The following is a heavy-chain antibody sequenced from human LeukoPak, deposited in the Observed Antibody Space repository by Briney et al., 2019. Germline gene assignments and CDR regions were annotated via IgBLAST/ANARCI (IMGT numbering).Heavy chain of an antibody. J-gene: IGHJ6*02. V-gene: IGHV3-30*18. CDR2: ISYDGSNK. CDR1: GFTFSSYG. D-gene: IGHD2-21*02. Sequence: GGSLRLSCAASGFTFSSYGMHWVRQAPGKGLEWVAVISYDGSNKYYADSVKGRFTISRDSSKNTLYLQMNSLRAEDTAVYYCAKYCGGDCFSSHYYYYGMDVWGQGTTVTVSS. CDR3: AKYCGGDCFSSHYYYYGMDV.